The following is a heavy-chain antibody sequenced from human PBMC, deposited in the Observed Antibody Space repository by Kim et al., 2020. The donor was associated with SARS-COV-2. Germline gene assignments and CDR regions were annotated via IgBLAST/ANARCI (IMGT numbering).Heavy chain of an antibody. CDR2: IIPIFGTA. J-gene: IGHJ3*02. D-gene: IGHD2-2*01. V-gene: IGHV1-69*13. CDR1: GGTFSSYA. Sequence: SVKVSCKASGGTFSSYAISWVRQAPGQGLEWMGGIIPIFGTANYAQKFQGRVTITADESTSTAYMELSSLRSEDTAAYYCARDYHDAFDIWGQGTMVTVSS. CDR3: ARDYHDAFDI.